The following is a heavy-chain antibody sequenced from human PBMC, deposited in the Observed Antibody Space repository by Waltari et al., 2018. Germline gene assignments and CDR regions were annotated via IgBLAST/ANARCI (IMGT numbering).Heavy chain of an antibody. CDR3: VRQVGTNWLDP. CDR1: GYTFPTYW. CDR2: IYPGDSET. V-gene: IGHV5-51*01. J-gene: IGHJ5*02. D-gene: IGHD5-12*01. Sequence: EVQLVQSGAEAKKPGESLKISCQASGYTFPTYWIGWVRQLTGKGLEWMGIIYPGDSETTYSPSFEGQVTISADKSISVAYLQWSSLKASDTAMYYCVRQVGTNWLDPWGQGTQVTVSS.